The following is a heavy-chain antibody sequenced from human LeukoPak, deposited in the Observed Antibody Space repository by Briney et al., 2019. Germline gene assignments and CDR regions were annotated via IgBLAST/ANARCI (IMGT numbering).Heavy chain of an antibody. CDR2: ISGSGGST. J-gene: IGHJ5*02. V-gene: IGHV3-23*01. Sequence: GGSLRLSCAASGFTFSSYAMSWVRQAPGKGLEWVSAISGSGGSTYYADSVKGRFTISRDNSKNTLYLQMNSLRAEDTAVYYCAKNPLGRFLEWSKNWFDPWGQGTLVTVSS. D-gene: IGHD3-3*01. CDR1: GFTFSSYA. CDR3: AKNPLGRFLEWSKNWFDP.